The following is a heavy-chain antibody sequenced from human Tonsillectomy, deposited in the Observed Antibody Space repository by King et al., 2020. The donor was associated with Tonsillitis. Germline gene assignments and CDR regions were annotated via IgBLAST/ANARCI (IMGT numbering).Heavy chain of an antibody. D-gene: IGHD2-2*01. CDR3: ARDRDCSSASCCNAFDI. J-gene: IGHJ3*02. Sequence: VQLVESGGGVVQPGRSLRLSCAASGFTFSTYAMHWVRQAPGKGLEWVAVISYDGTNKYYADSVKGRFTISRDNSKNTLYLQINSLRAEDTAVYYCARDRDCSSASCCNAFDIWGQGTMVTVSS. CDR2: ISYDGTNK. CDR1: GFTFSTYA. V-gene: IGHV3-30*04.